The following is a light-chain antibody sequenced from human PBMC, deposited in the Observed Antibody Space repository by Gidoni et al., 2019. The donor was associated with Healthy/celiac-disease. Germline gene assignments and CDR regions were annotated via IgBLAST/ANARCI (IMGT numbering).Light chain of an antibody. CDR2: GAS. Sequence: VLTQSPGTLSFSPGVRATLTYRASPSVSSNYLAWYQQKPGQAPRLLIYGASSRATGIPDRFSGSGSGTDFTLTISRLEPEDFAVYYGQQYGSSSLTFGGGTKVEIK. V-gene: IGKV3-20*01. CDR3: QQYGSSSLT. J-gene: IGKJ4*01. CDR1: PSVSSNY.